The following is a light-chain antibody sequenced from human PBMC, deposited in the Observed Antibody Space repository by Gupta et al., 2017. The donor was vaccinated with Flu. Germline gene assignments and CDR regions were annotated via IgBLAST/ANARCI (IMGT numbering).Light chain of an antibody. V-gene: IGKV4-1*01. CDR2: WAS. CDR1: QSVLYSSNNENY. CDR3: QQYYGAPVT. J-gene: IGKJ4*01. Sequence: GERATINFKSSQSVLYSSNNENYLAWYQQKPGQPPKLLINWASARESGVPDRFSGSGSGTDFTLTISSLQAEDVAVYYCQQYYGAPVTFGGGTQVEIK.